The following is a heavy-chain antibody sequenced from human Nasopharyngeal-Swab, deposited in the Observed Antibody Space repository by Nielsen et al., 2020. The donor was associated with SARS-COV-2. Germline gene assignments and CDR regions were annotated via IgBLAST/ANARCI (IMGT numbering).Heavy chain of an antibody. D-gene: IGHD3-3*01. CDR2: ISSSSSYI. CDR1: GFTFNNYN. J-gene: IGHJ6*02. Sequence: GSLRLSCAASGFTFNNYNFNWVRQAPGKGLEWVSSISSSSSYIYYADSVKGRFTISRDNAKNSLYLQMNSLRAEDTAVYYCARDGLDYDFWSAYFMDIWGQGTTVTVSS. V-gene: IGHV3-21*01. CDR3: ARDGLDYDFWSAYFMDI.